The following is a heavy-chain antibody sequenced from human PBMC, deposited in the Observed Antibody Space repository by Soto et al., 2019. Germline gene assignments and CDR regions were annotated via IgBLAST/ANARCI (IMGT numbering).Heavy chain of an antibody. D-gene: IGHD6-13*01. J-gene: IGHJ3*02. Sequence: ASVKVSCKASGYTFTGYYMHWVRQAPGQGLEWMGWINPNSGGTNYAQKFQGWVTMTRDTSISTAYMELGRLRSDDTAVYYCARRSISSSWFHDAFDIWGQGTMVTVSS. CDR3: ARRSISSSWFHDAFDI. CDR1: GYTFTGYY. V-gene: IGHV1-2*04. CDR2: INPNSGGT.